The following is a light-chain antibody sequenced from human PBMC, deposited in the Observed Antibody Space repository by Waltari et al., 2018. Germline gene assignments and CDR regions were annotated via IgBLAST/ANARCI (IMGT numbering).Light chain of an antibody. CDR3: QQYNTYSA. V-gene: IGKV1-5*03. CDR2: KAS. CDR1: QSISNW. J-gene: IGKJ2*01. Sequence: IQMTQPPYSLSASVGDGVPITCRASQSISNWLAWYQQKPGKAPILLIYKASILKSGVPSRFSGSGSGTQFTLTISSLQPGDFATYYCQQYNTYSAFGQGTKLEIK.